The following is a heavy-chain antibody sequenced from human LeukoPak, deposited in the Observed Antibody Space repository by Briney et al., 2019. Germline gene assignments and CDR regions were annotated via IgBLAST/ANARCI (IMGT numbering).Heavy chain of an antibody. V-gene: IGHV3-7*01. J-gene: IGHJ6*02. D-gene: IGHD6-13*01. CDR1: GFTFSSYW. Sequence: GGSLRLSCAASGFTFSSYWMSWVRQAPGKGLEWVANIKQDGSEKYYVDSVKGRFTISRDNAKNSLYLQMNSLRAEDTAVYYCARDAQQQPPYYYYGMDVWGQGTTVTVSS. CDR2: IKQDGSEK. CDR3: ARDAQQQPPYYYYGMDV.